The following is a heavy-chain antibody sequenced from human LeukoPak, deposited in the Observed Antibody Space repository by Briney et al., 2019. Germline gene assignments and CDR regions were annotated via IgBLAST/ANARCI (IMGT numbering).Heavy chain of an antibody. CDR3: ATSVGYHGSKNAFDV. J-gene: IGHJ3*01. D-gene: IGHD2-15*01. CDR1: GGSISSYF. Sequence: PSETLSLTCRVSGGSISSYFWTWIRQPPGKRLEWIGNTHYSGSTNYNPSLKGRVSISLDTSKNGFSLELTSVTAADTAVFYCATSVGYHGSKNAFDVWGLGTMVTVSS. CDR2: THYSGST. V-gene: IGHV4-59*08.